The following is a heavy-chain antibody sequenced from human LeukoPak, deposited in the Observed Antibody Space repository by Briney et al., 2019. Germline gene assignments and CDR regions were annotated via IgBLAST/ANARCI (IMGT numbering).Heavy chain of an antibody. CDR3: ATSRTTYYDFCSGYRAPFDY. CDR2: IIPILGIA. Sequence: SVKVSCKASGGTFSSYTISWVRQAAGQGLAWVGRIIPILGIAHYAQKFQGRVPITADKSTSTAYMELSSLRSEDTAVYYCATSRTTYYDFCSGYRAPFDYLGQGTLVTVSS. D-gene: IGHD3-3*01. J-gene: IGHJ4*02. CDR1: GGTFSSYT. V-gene: IGHV1-69*02.